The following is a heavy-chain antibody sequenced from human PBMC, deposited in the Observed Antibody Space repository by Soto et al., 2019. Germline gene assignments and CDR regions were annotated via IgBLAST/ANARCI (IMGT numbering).Heavy chain of an antibody. CDR3: AAAGNSSFDY. V-gene: IGHV3-53*02. CDR2: IYSGGST. Sequence: VQLVETGGGLIQPGGSLRLSCAASGFIVSSNYMSWVRQAPGKGLEWVSIIYSGGSTFYADSVEGRFTISRDNSKNTLYLQMNSLRAEDTAVYYCAAAGNSSFDYWGQGTLVTVSS. CDR1: GFIVSSNY. D-gene: IGHD6-13*01. J-gene: IGHJ4*02.